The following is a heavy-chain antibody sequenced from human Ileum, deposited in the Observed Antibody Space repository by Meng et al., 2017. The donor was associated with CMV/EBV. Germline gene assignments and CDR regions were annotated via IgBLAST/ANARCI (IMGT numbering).Heavy chain of an antibody. Sequence: VSRPDLFNPTRPLSPTGRGLGGPFSSGSYYWAGTRQPAGKGLEWIGRIYTSESTNYNPSLKSRVTISVDTSKNQFSLKLSSVTATDTAVYYCAGGAITGTTEVPFDYWGQGTLVTVSS. J-gene: IGHJ4*02. V-gene: IGHV4-61*02. CDR3: AGGAITGTTEVPFDY. CDR2: IYTSEST. D-gene: IGHD1-20*01. CDR1: GGPFSSGSYY.